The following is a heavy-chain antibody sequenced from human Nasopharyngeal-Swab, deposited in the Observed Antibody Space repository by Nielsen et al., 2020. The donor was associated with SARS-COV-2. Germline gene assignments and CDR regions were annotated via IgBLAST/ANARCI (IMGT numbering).Heavy chain of an antibody. CDR1: GGSMSSNRYY. D-gene: IGHD3-10*01. J-gene: IGHJ6*03. CDR2: INHSGST. Sequence: SETLSLTCSVSGGSMSSNRYYWSWIRQPPGKGLEWIGEINHSGSTNYNPSLKSRVTISVDTSKNQFSLKLSSVTAADTAVYYCARYGAGGSRITMVRGYMDVWGKGTTVTVSS. V-gene: IGHV4-39*07. CDR3: ARYGAGGSRITMVRGYMDV.